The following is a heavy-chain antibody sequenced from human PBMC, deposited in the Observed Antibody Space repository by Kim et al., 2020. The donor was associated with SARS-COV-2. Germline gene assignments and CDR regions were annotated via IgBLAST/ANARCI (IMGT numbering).Heavy chain of an antibody. CDR1: GFTFDDYA. D-gene: IGHD4-17*01. CDR2: ISWNSGSI. CDR3: AKETTYGDYGWVDP. Sequence: GGSLRLSCAASGFTFDDYAMHWVRQAPVKGLEWVSGISWNSGSIGYADSVKGRFTISRDNAKNSLYLQMNSLRAEDTALYYCAKETTYGDYGWVDPWGQGTLVTVSS. J-gene: IGHJ5*02. V-gene: IGHV3-9*01.